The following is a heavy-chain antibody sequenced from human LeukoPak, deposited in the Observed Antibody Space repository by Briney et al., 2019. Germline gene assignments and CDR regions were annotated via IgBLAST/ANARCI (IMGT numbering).Heavy chain of an antibody. Sequence: PGGSLRLSCAASGFTLSSYWMHWVRQAPGKGLVWVSRINSDESTTTYADSVKGRFTISRDNAKNTLFLQMNSLRAEDTAVYYCARDPGKTTFDYWGQGTLVTVSS. D-gene: IGHD1-14*01. V-gene: IGHV3-74*01. CDR3: ARDPGKTTFDY. CDR2: INSDESTT. J-gene: IGHJ4*02. CDR1: GFTLSSYW.